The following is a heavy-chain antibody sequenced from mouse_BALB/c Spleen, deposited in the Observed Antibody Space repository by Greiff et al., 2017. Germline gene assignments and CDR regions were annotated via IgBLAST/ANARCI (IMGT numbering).Heavy chain of an antibody. D-gene: IGHD2-4*01. CDR3: AKGMITHAMDY. CDR2: IWRGGST. V-gene: IGHV2-5-1*01. Sequence: VKLVESGPSLVQPSQSLSITCTVSGFSLTSYGVHWVRQSPGKGLEWLGVIWRGGSTDYNAAFMSRLSITKDNSKSQVFFKMNSLQADDTAIYYCAKGMITHAMDYWGQGTSVTVSS. J-gene: IGHJ4*01. CDR1: GFSLTSYG.